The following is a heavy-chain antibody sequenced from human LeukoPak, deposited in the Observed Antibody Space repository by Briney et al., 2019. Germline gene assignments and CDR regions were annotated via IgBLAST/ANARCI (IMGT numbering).Heavy chain of an antibody. J-gene: IGHJ6*02. CDR3: ARAPYCGGDCYSGEVTAGPYYYGMDV. CDR2: TRNKANSYTT. CDR1: GFTFSDHY. V-gene: IGHV3-72*01. D-gene: IGHD2-21*02. Sequence: GGSLRLSCAASGFTFSDHYMDWVRQAPGKGLEWVGRTRNKANSYTTEYAASVKGRFTISRDDSKNSLYLQMNSLRAEDTAVYYCARAPYCGGDCYSGEVTAGPYYYGMDVWGQGTTVTVSS.